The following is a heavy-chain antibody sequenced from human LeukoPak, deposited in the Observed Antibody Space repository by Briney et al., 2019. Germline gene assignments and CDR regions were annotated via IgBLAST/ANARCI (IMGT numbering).Heavy chain of an antibody. CDR3: ARDPVPWGYLDY. J-gene: IGHJ4*02. V-gene: IGHV3-30-3*01. D-gene: IGHD7-27*01. CDR2: ISYDGSNK. Sequence: PGGSLRLSCAASGFTFSSYAMHWVRQAPGKGVEWVAVISYDGSNKYYADSVKGRFTISRDNSKNTLYLQMNSLRAEDTAVYYCARDPVPWGYLDYWGQGTLVTVSS. CDR1: GFTFSSYA.